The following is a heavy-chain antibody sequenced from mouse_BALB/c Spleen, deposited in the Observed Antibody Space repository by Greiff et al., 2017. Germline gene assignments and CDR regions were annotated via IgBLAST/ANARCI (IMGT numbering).Heavy chain of an antibody. V-gene: IGHV5-4*02. CDR1: GFTFSDYY. CDR3: ARGAPGTPFAY. CDR2: ISDGGSYT. Sequence: EVQGVESGGGLVKPGGSLKLSCAASGFTFSDYYMYWVRQTPEKRLEWVATISDGGSYTYYPDSVKGRFTISRDNAKNNLYLQMSSLKSEDTAMYYCARGAPGTPFAYWGQGTLVTVSA. J-gene: IGHJ3*01. D-gene: IGHD4-1*01.